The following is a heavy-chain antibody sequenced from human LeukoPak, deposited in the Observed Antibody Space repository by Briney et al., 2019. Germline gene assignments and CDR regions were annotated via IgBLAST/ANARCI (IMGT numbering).Heavy chain of an antibody. CDR1: GFTVSSNY. CDR2: IYSGGST. CDR3: ARLPYYCYGMDV. Sequence: GGSLRLSCAASGFTVSSNYMSWVRQAPGKGLEWVSVIYSGGSTYYADSVKGRFTISRDNSKNTLYLQMNSLRAEDTAVYYCARLPYYCYGMDVWGQGTTVTVSS. V-gene: IGHV3-53*01. J-gene: IGHJ6*02.